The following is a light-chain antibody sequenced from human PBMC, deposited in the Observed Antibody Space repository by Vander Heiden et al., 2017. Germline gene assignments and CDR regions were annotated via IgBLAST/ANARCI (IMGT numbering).Light chain of an antibody. CDR2: DAS. V-gene: IGKV1-33*01. J-gene: IGKJ2*01. Sequence: DIQMTQSPSSLSAYVGDRVTITCQASQGISNYLNWYQQKPGKAPKLLIYDASNLETGVPSRFSGSGSGTDFTFTISSLQPEDIATYYCQQYDNLPSTFGQGTKLEIK. CDR3: QQYDNLPST. CDR1: QGISNY.